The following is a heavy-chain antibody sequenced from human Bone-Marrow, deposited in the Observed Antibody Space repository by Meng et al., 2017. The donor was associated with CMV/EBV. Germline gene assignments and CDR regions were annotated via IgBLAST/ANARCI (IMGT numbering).Heavy chain of an antibody. D-gene: IGHD3-10*01. CDR3: ARANFYGSGSYYKEVWFDP. Sequence: SSGGSYWSWIRQHPGEGLEWIGYIYYSGSTYYNPSLKSRVTISVDTSKNQFSLKLSSVTAADTAVYYCARANFYGSGSYYKEVWFDPWGQGTLVTVSS. CDR2: IYYSGST. J-gene: IGHJ5*02. V-gene: IGHV4-31*02. CDR1: SSGGSY.